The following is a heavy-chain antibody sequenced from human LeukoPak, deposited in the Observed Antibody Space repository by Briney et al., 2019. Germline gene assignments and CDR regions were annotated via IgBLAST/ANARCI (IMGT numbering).Heavy chain of an antibody. Sequence: SETLSLTCTVSNSSIISYYWTWIRQPPGKGLEWIGYIYYSGTTNYNPSLKSRVTMSVDTSRNQFSLKLSSVTAADTAVYYCARIRVNAFDIWGQGTMVTVSS. CDR2: IYYSGTT. J-gene: IGHJ3*02. CDR3: ARIRVNAFDI. V-gene: IGHV4-59*01. CDR1: NSSIISYY. D-gene: IGHD3-10*01.